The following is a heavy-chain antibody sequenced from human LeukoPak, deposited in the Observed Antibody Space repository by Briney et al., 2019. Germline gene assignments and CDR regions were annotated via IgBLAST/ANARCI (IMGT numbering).Heavy chain of an antibody. CDR1: GGSFSGYY. J-gene: IGHJ6*02. CDR3: ARGGYYYYGMDV. V-gene: IGHV4-34*01. CDR2: INHSGST. Sequence: PSETLSLTCAVYGGSFSGYYWSWIRQPPGKGLEWIGEINHSGSTNYNPPLKSRVTISVDTSKNQFSLELSSVTAADTAVYYCARGGYYYYGMDVWGQGTTVTVSS.